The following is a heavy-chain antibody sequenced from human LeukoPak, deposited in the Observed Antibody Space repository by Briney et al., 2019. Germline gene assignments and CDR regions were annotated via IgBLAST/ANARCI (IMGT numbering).Heavy chain of an antibody. D-gene: IGHD5-18*01. J-gene: IGHJ4*02. CDR2: IIPILGIA. Sequence: GGSLRLSCAASGGTFSSYAISWVRQAPGQGLEWVGRIIPILGIANYAQKFQGRVTITADKSTSTAYMELSSLRSEDTAVYYCAREFGYSYGLVDYWGQGTLVTVSS. CDR3: AREFGYSYGLVDY. CDR1: GGTFSSYA. V-gene: IGHV1-69*04.